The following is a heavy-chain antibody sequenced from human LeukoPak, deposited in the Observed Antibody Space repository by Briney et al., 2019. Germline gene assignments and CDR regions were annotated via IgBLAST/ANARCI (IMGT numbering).Heavy chain of an antibody. V-gene: IGHV3-23*01. Sequence: GGSLRLSCAASGFTFSNYGMTWVRQAPGKGLEWVSSISGSAATISYADSVKGRFTISRDNSKNTLSLQMNSLRAEDTAIYYCAKDRVLDYWGQGTLVTVSS. J-gene: IGHJ4*02. CDR2: ISGSAATI. CDR1: GFTFSNYG. D-gene: IGHD3-3*01. CDR3: AKDRVLDY.